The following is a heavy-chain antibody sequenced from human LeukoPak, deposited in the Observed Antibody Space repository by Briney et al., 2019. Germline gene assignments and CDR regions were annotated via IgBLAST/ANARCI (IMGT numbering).Heavy chain of an antibody. V-gene: IGHV5-51*01. CDR3: ARQPYRGERYDSSGYVDY. Sequence: LGESLKISCKGSGFSFTTYWIGWVRQMPGKGLEWMGIIYPGDSDTRYSPSFQGQVTISTDKSISTAYLQWSSLKASDTAMYYCARQPYRGERYDSSGYVDYWGQGTLVTVSS. CDR1: GFSFTTYW. D-gene: IGHD3-22*01. J-gene: IGHJ4*02. CDR2: IYPGDSDT.